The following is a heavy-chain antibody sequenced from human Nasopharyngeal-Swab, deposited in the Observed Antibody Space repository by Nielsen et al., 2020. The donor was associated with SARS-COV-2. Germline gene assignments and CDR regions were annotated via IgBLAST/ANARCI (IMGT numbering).Heavy chain of an antibody. Sequence: SETLSLTCTVSGGSISSGDYYWSWIRQPPGKGLEWIGYIYHSGTTSYDPSLKSRITLSVDTSKNQFSLKLSSVTAADTAVYYCARARDYYDSSGYPFDSWGQGTLVTVSS. CDR2: IYHSGTT. CDR1: GGSISSGDYY. CDR3: ARARDYYDSSGYPFDS. J-gene: IGHJ4*02. D-gene: IGHD3-22*01. V-gene: IGHV4-30-4*01.